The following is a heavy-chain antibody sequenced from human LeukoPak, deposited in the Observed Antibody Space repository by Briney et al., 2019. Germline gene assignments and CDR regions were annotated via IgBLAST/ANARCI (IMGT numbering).Heavy chain of an antibody. CDR3: ATHLNWAFDF. V-gene: IGHV3-7*02. CDR2: VKLDGSAE. CDR1: GVTFNYYW. Sequence: PGGSLRLSCVVSGVTFNYYWMTWVRQAPGKGLEWVANVKLDGSAEHYLDSVRGRFTISRDNAKNSLFLHMNSLRPEDTAIYYCATHLNWAFDFWGQGTMVTVSS. D-gene: IGHD3/OR15-3a*01. J-gene: IGHJ3*01.